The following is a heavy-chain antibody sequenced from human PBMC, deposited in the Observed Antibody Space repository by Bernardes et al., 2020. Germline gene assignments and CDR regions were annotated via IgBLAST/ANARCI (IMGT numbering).Heavy chain of an antibody. D-gene: IGHD3-10*01. CDR2: MNPNSGNA. Sequence: AGVKVSCKASGYTFTSYDINWVRQATGQGLEWMGWMNPNSGNAGYSQKFQGRVTMTRNTSIRTAYLELTGLRDEAPGVYYCTSGYPSWRYYFFDYWGQGTLVTVSS. CDR1: GYTFTSYD. CDR3: TSGYPSWRYYFFDY. J-gene: IGHJ4*02. V-gene: IGHV1-8*01.